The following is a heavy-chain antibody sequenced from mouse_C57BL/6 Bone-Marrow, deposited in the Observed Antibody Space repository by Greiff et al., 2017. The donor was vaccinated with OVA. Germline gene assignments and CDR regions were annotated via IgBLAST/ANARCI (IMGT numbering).Heavy chain of an antibody. Sequence: VQLQQSGAELVKPGASVKMSCKASGYTFTSYWITWVKQRPGQGLEWIGDIYPGSGSTNYNEKFESKATLTVDTSSSTAYMQLSSLTSEDSAVYYCARQGYYYGSPFAYWGQGTLVTVSA. CDR1: GYTFTSYW. J-gene: IGHJ3*01. CDR3: ARQGYYYGSPFAY. V-gene: IGHV1-55*01. CDR2: IYPGSGST. D-gene: IGHD1-1*01.